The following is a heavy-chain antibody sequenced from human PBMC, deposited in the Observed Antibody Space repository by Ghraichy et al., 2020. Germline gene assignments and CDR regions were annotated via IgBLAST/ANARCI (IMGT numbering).Heavy chain of an antibody. J-gene: IGHJ4*02. CDR2: ISSSGSTI. CDR3: AREGSGYYIDY. D-gene: IGHD3-3*01. V-gene: IGHV3-11*01. CDR1: GFTFSDYY. Sequence: RGSLRLSCAASGFTFSDYYMTWIRQAPGKGLECVSYISSSGSTIYYANSVKGRFTISRDNAKNSLYLHMNSLRAEDTAIYYCAREGSGYYIDYWGQGTLVTVSS.